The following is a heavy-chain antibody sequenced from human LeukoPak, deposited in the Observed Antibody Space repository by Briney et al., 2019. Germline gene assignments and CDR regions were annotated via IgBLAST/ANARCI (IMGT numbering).Heavy chain of an antibody. J-gene: IGHJ5*02. CDR2: IYPGDSDT. CDR1: GYSFTSYW. Sequence: GESLKISCKGSGYSFTSYWIGWVRQMPGKGLEWTGIIYPGDSDTRYSPSFRGQVTISADKSIITAYLQWSSLMASDTAMYYCARTDYCTSGVYCGGVEYGTWGQGTLVTVSS. CDR3: ARTDYCTSGVYCGGVEYGT. D-gene: IGHD2-8*01. V-gene: IGHV5-51*01.